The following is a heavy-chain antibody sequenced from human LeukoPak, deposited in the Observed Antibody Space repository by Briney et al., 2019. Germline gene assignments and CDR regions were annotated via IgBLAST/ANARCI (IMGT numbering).Heavy chain of an antibody. V-gene: IGHV3-23*01. Sequence: GGSLRLSCAASGLTFSSSAMSWVRQAPGKGLEWVSAISNNGGYTYYADSVQGRFTISRDNSKSTLCLQMDSLRAEDTAVYYCAKQLGYCSDGSCYFPYWGQGTLVTVSS. J-gene: IGHJ4*02. CDR1: GLTFSSSA. D-gene: IGHD2-15*01. CDR2: ISNNGGYT. CDR3: AKQLGYCSDGSCYFPY.